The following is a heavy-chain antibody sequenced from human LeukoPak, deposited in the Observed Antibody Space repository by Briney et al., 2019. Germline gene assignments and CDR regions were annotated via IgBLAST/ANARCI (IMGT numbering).Heavy chain of an antibody. CDR1: GFTFSSYA. Sequence: GGSLRLSCAASGFTFSSYAMTWVRQAPGKGLEWVSAISGSGGSTYYADSVKGRFTISRDNSKNTLYLQMNSLRAEDTAVYYCAKGRITMVRGAKDYWGQGTLVTVSS. D-gene: IGHD3-10*01. V-gene: IGHV3-23*01. J-gene: IGHJ4*02. CDR2: ISGSGGST. CDR3: AKGRITMVRGAKDY.